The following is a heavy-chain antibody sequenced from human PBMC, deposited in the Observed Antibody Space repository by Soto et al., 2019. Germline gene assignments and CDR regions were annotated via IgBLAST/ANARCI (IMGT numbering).Heavy chain of an antibody. V-gene: IGHV3-48*02. CDR1: GFSFSTYS. J-gene: IGHJ4*02. CDR2: ISSSSSMI. CDR3: ARDNRFYDFWSGHYFY. Sequence: GGSLRLSCAASGFSFSTYSMYWVRQAPGKGLEWVAFISSSSSMIYYADSVKGRFTISRDNAKNSLYLQMNSLRDEDTAVYYCARDNRFYDFWSGHYFYWGQGTLVTVSS. D-gene: IGHD3-3*01.